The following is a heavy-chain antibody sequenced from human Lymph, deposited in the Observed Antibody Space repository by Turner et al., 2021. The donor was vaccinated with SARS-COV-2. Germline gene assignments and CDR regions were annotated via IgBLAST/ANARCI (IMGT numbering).Heavy chain of an antibody. D-gene: IGHD2-15*01. V-gene: IGHV1-24*01. Sequence: QVQLVPSGAEVKQPGASVKVSCKVSGYTLTELSMHWVRQAPGKGLEWMGGFDPEDGEIIYAQKCQGRVTMTEDTSTDTADMELSSLRSEDTAVYYCATVLCTGSSCYYYGMDVWGQGTTVTVSS. CDR1: GYTLTELS. J-gene: IGHJ6*02. CDR2: FDPEDGEI. CDR3: ATVLCTGSSCYYYGMDV.